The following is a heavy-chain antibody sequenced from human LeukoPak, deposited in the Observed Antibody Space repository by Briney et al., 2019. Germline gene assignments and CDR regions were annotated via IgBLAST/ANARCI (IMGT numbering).Heavy chain of an antibody. CDR1: GFAFSRYG. V-gene: IGHV3-30*02. CDR3: AKDYRITGTGGAWLDP. CDR2: IRYDGSNK. D-gene: IGHD1-20*01. Sequence: PGGSLRLXCAASGFAFSRYGMHWVRQAPGKVLEWVAFIRYDGSNKNHADSVNGRFTISRDNSKNMPYLQMNSLRPEDTSVYYCAKDYRITGTGGAWLDPWGQGTLVTVSS. J-gene: IGHJ5*02.